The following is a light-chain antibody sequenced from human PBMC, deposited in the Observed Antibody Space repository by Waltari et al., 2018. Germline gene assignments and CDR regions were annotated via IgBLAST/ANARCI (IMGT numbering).Light chain of an antibody. Sequence: DIVMTQSPDSLAVSLGARATINCKSSQSVLYSSNNKNYLAWYQQKPGQPPKFFIYWASTRESGVTDRFSGSGSGTDFTLTISSLQAEDVAVYYCQQYYTTPPTFGQGTRLEIK. CDR1: QSVLYSSNNKNY. CDR3: QQYYTTPPT. CDR2: WAS. V-gene: IGKV4-1*01. J-gene: IGKJ5*01.